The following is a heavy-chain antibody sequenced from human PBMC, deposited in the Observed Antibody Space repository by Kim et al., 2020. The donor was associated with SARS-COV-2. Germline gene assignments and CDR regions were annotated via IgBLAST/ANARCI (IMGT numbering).Heavy chain of an antibody. D-gene: IGHD6-13*01. CDR3: AKIGSHWYNDY. V-gene: IGHV3-23*01. J-gene: IGHJ4*02. CDR2: ISGTGGST. Sequence: GGSLRLSCAASGFIFGSYAMTWVREAPGKGLEWVSGISGTGGSTYYADSVKGRFTISRDNSKNTLYLQMNSLRAEDTAVYYCAKIGSHWYNDYWGQGTLVTVSS. CDR1: GFIFGSYA.